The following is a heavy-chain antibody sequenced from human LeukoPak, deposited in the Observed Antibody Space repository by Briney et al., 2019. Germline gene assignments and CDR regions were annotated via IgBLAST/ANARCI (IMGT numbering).Heavy chain of an antibody. CDR1: GGSISSCSYY. V-gene: IGHV4-39*07. CDR3: ARVRLEADY. J-gene: IGHJ4*02. D-gene: IGHD1-1*01. CDR2: IYYSGST. Sequence: SETLSLTCTVSGGSISSCSYYWLWLRPPPGKGLEWIGSIYYSGSTYYNPSLKSRVTISVDTSKNQFSLKLSSVTAADTAVYYCARVRLEADYWGQGTLVTVSS.